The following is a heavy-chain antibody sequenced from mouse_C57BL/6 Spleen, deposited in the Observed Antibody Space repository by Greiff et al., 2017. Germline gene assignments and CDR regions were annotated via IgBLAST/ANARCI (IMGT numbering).Heavy chain of an antibody. CDR1: GYTFTSYW. Sequence: QVQLQQPGAELVKPGASVKLSCKASGYTFTSYWMQWVKQRPGQGLEWIGEIDPSDSYTNYNQKFKGKATLTVDTSSSTAYMQLSSLTSEDSAVYYCARLPYYYGSRTSTRYYFDYWGQGTTLTVSS. V-gene: IGHV1-50*01. CDR2: IDPSDSYT. CDR3: ARLPYYYGSRTSTRYYFDY. D-gene: IGHD1-1*01. J-gene: IGHJ2*01.